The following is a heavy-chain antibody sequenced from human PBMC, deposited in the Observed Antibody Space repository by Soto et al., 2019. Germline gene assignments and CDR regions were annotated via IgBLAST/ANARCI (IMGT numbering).Heavy chain of an antibody. CDR2: INSDGSST. Sequence: EVQLVESGGGLVQPGGSLRLSCAASGFTFSSYWMHWVRQAPGKGLVWVSRINSDGSSTSYADSVKGRFTISRDNDKNTLYLQMNSLRAEDTAVYYCARDLDDILTGDYYYYFGMDVWGQGTTVTVSS. V-gene: IGHV3-74*01. D-gene: IGHD3-9*01. J-gene: IGHJ6*02. CDR1: GFTFSSYW. CDR3: ARDLDDILTGDYYYYFGMDV.